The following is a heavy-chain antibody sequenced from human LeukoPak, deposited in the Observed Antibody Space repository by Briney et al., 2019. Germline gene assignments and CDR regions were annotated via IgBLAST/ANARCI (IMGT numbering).Heavy chain of an antibody. Sequence: PGGSLGLSCAASGFTFSSYSMNWVRQAPGKGLEWVSYISSTSITMYYADSVKGRFTISRDNAKNSLYLQMNSLRADDTAVYYCARETILAVAGDFWGQGTLVTVSS. CDR2: ISSTSITM. J-gene: IGHJ4*02. V-gene: IGHV3-48*01. CDR3: ARETILAVAGDF. CDR1: GFTFSSYS. D-gene: IGHD6-19*01.